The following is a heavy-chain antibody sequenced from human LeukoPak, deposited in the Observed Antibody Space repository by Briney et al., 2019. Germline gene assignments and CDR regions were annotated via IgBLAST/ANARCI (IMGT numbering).Heavy chain of an antibody. CDR3: ARGDYDSSDRRGSFDY. CDR1: GFTVSSNY. V-gene: IGHV3-53*01. Sequence: GGSLRLSCAASGFTVSSNYMSWVRQAPGKGLEWVSVIYSGGSTYYADSVKGRFTISRDNSKNTLYLQMNSLRAEDTAVYYCARGDYDSSDRRGSFDYWGQGTLVTVSS. J-gene: IGHJ4*02. D-gene: IGHD3-22*01. CDR2: IYSGGST.